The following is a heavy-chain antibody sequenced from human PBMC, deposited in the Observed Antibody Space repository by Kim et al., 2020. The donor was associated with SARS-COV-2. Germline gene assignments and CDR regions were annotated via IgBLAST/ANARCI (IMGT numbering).Heavy chain of an antibody. CDR1: GFTFGDYA. Sequence: GGSLRLSCTASGFTFGDYAMSWFRQAPGKGLEWVGFIRSKAYGGTTEYAASVKGRFTISRDDSKSIAYLQMNSLKTEDTAVYYCTRDILETGTTRGKAFDIWGQGTMVTVSS. CDR2: IRSKAYGGTT. J-gene: IGHJ3*02. D-gene: IGHD1-7*01. CDR3: TRDILETGTTRGKAFDI. V-gene: IGHV3-49*03.